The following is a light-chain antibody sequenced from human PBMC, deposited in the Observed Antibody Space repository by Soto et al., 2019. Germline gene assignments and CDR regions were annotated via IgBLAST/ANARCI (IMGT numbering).Light chain of an antibody. CDR2: KAS. Sequence: DIQMTQSPSTLPASVGDRVTITCRASQSISSWLAWDQQKPGKAPKLLLYKASSLESGVPSRFSGSGSGTEFTLTISSPQPEDFATYYCQQYGSYSRTFGQGTKVEIK. CDR1: QSISSW. V-gene: IGKV1-5*03. CDR3: QQYGSYSRT. J-gene: IGKJ1*01.